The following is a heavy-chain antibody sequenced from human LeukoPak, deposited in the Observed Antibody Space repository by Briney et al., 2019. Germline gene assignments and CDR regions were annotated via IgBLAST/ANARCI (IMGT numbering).Heavy chain of an antibody. V-gene: IGHV4-59*01. CDR1: GDSMNDYY. D-gene: IGHD2-15*01. CDR3: ARYRYCSGGVCYSGRFDP. CDR2: VHYSGST. J-gene: IGHJ5*02. Sequence: SETLSLTCTVSGDSMNDYYWTWIRQPPGKGLEWIGYVHYSGSTNYNPSLKSRVTISLDTSKNQFSLKLSSVTAADTAVYYCARYRYCSGGVCYSGRFDPWGQGTLVIVSS.